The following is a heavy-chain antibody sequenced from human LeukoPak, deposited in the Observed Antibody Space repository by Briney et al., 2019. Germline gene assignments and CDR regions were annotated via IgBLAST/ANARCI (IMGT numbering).Heavy chain of an antibody. V-gene: IGHV6-1*01. D-gene: IGHD6-19*01. CDR2: TYYRSNWYN. CDR3: AREAVAANVYDY. Sequence: TSQTLSLTCAVYGVSVSSNSSAWNWTRQAPERGLEWQGRTYYRSNWYNDHAVSVKSRITINPNTSKNQFSLQLNSVTPEDTAVYYCAREAVAANVYDYWGQGTLVTVSS. CDR1: GVSVSSNSSA. J-gene: IGHJ4*02.